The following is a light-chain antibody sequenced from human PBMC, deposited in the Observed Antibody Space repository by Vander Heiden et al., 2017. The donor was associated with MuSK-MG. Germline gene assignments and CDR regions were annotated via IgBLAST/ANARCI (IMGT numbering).Light chain of an antibody. V-gene: IGLV3-19*01. CDR1: SLRIYY. CDR2: GKN. Sequence: SSELTQDPAVSVALGQTVRITCQGDSLRIYYASWYQQKPGQAPVLVIYGKNNRPSGIPDRFSGSSSGNTASLTITGAQAEDEADYYCNSRDSSGNPSFGGGTKLTVL. CDR3: NSRDSSGNPS. J-gene: IGLJ2*01.